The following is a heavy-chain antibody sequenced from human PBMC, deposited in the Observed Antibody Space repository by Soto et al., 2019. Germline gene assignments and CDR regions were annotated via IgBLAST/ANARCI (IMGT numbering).Heavy chain of an antibody. CDR3: ARDPWDGYSLSPLDY. J-gene: IGHJ4*02. Sequence: GSLRLSCAASGCTFSSYWMSWVRHAPGKGREWVANIKQDGSEKYYVDSVKGRFTISRDNAKNSLYLQMNSLRAEDTAVYYCARDPWDGYSLSPLDYWGQGTLVTVSP. CDR2: IKQDGSEK. V-gene: IGHV3-7*05. D-gene: IGHD5-18*01. CDR1: GCTFSSYW.